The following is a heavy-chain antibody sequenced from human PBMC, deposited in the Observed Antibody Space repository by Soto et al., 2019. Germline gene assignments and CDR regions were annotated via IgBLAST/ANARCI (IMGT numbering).Heavy chain of an antibody. D-gene: IGHD4-17*01. CDR1: GGSSITYY. CDR2: IYYSGST. V-gene: IGHV4-59*01. CDR3: ARGNYGGTWYYFDY. J-gene: IGHJ4*02. Sequence: QVQLQESGPGLVKPSETLSLTCTVSGGSSITYYWSWIRQPPGKGLEWIGYIYYSGSTNYNPSLKRRVTISVDTSKNQCSLKLSFVPAADTAVYYCARGNYGGTWYYFDYWGQGTLVTVSS.